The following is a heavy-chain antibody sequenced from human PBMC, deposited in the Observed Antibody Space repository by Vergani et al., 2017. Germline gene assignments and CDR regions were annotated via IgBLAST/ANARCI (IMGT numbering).Heavy chain of an antibody. Sequence: QVQLHESGPGLVKPSQTLPLTCTVSGGSFFNSRYYWGWIRQPPGKGLEWIGSMDYNGRAYYTPSLRRRVAISIDTSKMQFSLKLYSLTAADTAIYYCASGKYYSXSTSHFRGRYFDVWGRGTLVTVPS. V-gene: IGHV4-39*01. CDR2: MDYNGRA. CDR1: GGSFFNSRYY. J-gene: IGHJ2*01. CDR3: ASGKYYSXSTSHFRGRYFDV. D-gene: IGHD3-16*01.